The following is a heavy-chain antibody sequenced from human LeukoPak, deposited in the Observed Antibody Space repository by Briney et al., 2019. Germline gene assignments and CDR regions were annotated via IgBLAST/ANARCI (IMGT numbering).Heavy chain of an antibody. CDR2: IYYRVST. CDR1: GGSISSSPYY. CDR3: ARHYLSDGILSTFDP. V-gene: IGHV4-39*01. J-gene: IGHJ5*02. D-gene: IGHD2-2*01. Sequence: PSETLSLTCTVSGGSISSSPYYWGWIRQPPGKGLEWIVTIYYRVSTYSNPSLNSRVTISLDTSKNQFSLRLRSVTAADTALYYCARHYLSDGILSTFDPWGQGTLVTVSS.